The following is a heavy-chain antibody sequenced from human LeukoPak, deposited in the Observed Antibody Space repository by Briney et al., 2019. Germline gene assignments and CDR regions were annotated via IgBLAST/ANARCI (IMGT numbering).Heavy chain of an antibody. Sequence: GGSLRLSCVASGFTFRSYAMTWVRQAPEKALEWVSSISGGDGGSTYYIDSVKGRFTISRDSSKNTVYLQMNSLRAEDTAVYYCANLLSSGGRVYYFDYWGQGTLVTVSS. CDR3: ANLLSSGGRVYYFDY. CDR2: ISGGDGGST. V-gene: IGHV3-23*01. D-gene: IGHD3-16*01. J-gene: IGHJ4*02. CDR1: GFTFRSYA.